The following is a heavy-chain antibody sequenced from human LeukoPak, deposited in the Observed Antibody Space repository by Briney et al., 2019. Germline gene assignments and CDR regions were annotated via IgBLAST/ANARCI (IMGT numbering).Heavy chain of an antibody. J-gene: IGHJ4*02. V-gene: IGHV3-66*02. Sequence: AGGSLRLSCAASGFTVSSNYMSWVRPAPGKGLEWVSVIYSGGSTYYADSVKGRFTISRDNSKNTLYLQMNSLRAEDTAVYYCARETTIFGVVIDYWGQGTLVTVSS. CDR3: ARETTIFGVVIDY. D-gene: IGHD3-3*01. CDR2: IYSGGST. CDR1: GFTVSSNY.